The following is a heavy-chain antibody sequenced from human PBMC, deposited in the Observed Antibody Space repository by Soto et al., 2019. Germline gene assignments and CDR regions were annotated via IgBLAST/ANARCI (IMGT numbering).Heavy chain of an antibody. CDR2: IYHSGST. V-gene: IGHV4-4*02. Sequence: SETLSLTCAVSSGSISSSNWWSWVRQPPGKGLEWIGEIYHSGSTNYNPSLKSRVTISVDKSKNQFSLKLSSVTAADTAVYYCARDSRYSSSWRAYYYYYMDVWGKGTTVTVSS. D-gene: IGHD6-13*01. CDR1: SGSISSSNW. J-gene: IGHJ6*03. CDR3: ARDSRYSSSWRAYYYYYMDV.